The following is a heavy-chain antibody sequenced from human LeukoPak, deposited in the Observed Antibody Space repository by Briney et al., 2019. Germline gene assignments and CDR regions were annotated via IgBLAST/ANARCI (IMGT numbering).Heavy chain of an antibody. V-gene: IGHV1-69*02. D-gene: IGHD3-9*01. Sequence: SVRVSCKASGGTFSSYTISWVRQAPGQGLEWMGRIIPILGIANYAQKFQGRVTITADKSTSTAYMELSSLRSEDTAVYYCARGTPSTPHYDILTGPRGWFDPWGQGTLVTVSS. CDR2: IIPILGIA. CDR1: GGTFSSYT. CDR3: ARGTPSTPHYDILTGPRGWFDP. J-gene: IGHJ5*02.